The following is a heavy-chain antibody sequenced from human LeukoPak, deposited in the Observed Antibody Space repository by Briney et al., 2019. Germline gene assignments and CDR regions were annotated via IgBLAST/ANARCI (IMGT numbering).Heavy chain of an antibody. CDR2: ISGHNDNT. CDR3: ARDLEYSSLSEWGY. J-gene: IGHJ4*02. V-gene: IGHV1-18*01. Sequence: ASVKVSCKASGYTFTSYGIGWVRQAPGQGLEWMGWISGHNDNTNYAQKLQGRVTMTTDTSTSTAYMELRSLRSDDTAVYYCARDLEYSSLSEWGYWGQGTLVTVSS. CDR1: GYTFTSYG. D-gene: IGHD6-6*01.